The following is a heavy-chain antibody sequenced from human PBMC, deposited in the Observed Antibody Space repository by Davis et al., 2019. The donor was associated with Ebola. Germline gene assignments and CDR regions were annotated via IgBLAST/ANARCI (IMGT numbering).Heavy chain of an antibody. CDR2: IIPILGIA. V-gene: IGHV1-69*10. Sequence: SVKVSCKASSYTFTSYGISWVRQAPEQGLEWMGGIIPILGIANYAQKFQGRVTITADESTSTAYMELSSLRSEDTAVYYCASGLVRGESYWYFDLWGRGTLVTVSS. CDR1: SYTFTSYG. CDR3: ASGLVRGESYWYFDL. J-gene: IGHJ2*01. D-gene: IGHD6-6*01.